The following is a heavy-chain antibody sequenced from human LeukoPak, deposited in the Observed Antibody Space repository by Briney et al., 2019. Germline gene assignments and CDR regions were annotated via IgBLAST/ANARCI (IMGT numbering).Heavy chain of an antibody. CDR1: GFTVSSNY. CDR2: IYSGGST. D-gene: IGHD2-15*01. CDR3: ARDGVVVAASYYYYGMDV. Sequence: GGSLRLSCAASGFTVSSNYMSWVRQAPGKGLEWVSVIYSGGSTYYADSVKGRFTISRDNSKNTLYLQMNSLRAEDTAVYYCARDGVVVAASYYYYGMDVWGQGTTVTVSS. V-gene: IGHV3-53*01. J-gene: IGHJ6*02.